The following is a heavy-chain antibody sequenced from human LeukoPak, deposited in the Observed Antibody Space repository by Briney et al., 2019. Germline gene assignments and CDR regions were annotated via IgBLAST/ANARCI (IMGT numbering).Heavy chain of an antibody. J-gene: IGHJ4*02. Sequence: GGSLRLSCAASGFTFSTFAMIWVRQAPGKGLEWVSSISSSGSYIYYADSMKGRFTISRDNAKNSLYLQINSLRADDTAVYYCARDLYGDYSFDYWGQGTLVTVSS. CDR2: ISSSGSYI. D-gene: IGHD4-17*01. CDR1: GFTFSTFA. CDR3: ARDLYGDYSFDY. V-gene: IGHV3-21*01.